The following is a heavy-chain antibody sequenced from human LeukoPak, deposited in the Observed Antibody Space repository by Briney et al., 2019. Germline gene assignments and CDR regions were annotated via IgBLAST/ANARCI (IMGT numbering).Heavy chain of an antibody. D-gene: IGHD3-22*01. CDR3: ARGYYYDSSGYFRYPHDAFDI. CDR1: GGSISSGGYS. Sequence: SQTLSLTCAVSGGSISSGGYSWSWIRQPPGKGLEWIGYIYHSGSTFYNPSLKSRVTISVDRSKNQFSLKLSSVTAADTAVYYCARGYYYDSSGYFRYPHDAFDIWGQGTLVTVSS. CDR2: IYHSGST. J-gene: IGHJ3*02. V-gene: IGHV4-30-2*01.